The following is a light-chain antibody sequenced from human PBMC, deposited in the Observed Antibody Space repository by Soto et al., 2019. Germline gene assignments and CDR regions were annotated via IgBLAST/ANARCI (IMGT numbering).Light chain of an antibody. CDR1: RSVSSN. J-gene: IGKJ2*01. CDR2: GAS. V-gene: IGKV3-15*01. CDR3: QQYNNWPYT. Sequence: EIVMTQSPATLSVSPGERATLSCRASRSVSSNLAWYQQKPGQAPSLLIYGASTRATGIPARISGSGSGTDFTLTISSLQSEDFAVYYCQQYNNWPYTFGQGTKLEIK.